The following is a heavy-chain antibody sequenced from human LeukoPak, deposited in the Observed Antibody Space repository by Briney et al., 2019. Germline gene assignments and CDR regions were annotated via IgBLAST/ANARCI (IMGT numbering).Heavy chain of an antibody. CDR2: IYYSGST. Sequence: SQTLSLTCTVSGGSISSGGFYWSWVRQPPGKGLGWVGYIYYSGSTYYNPSLKSRVTISVDTSKNQFSLKLSSVTAADTAVYYCATGPYSSSWCGGFDYWGQGTLVTVSS. CDR3: ATGPYSSSWCGGFDY. V-gene: IGHV4-31*03. D-gene: IGHD6-13*01. J-gene: IGHJ4*02. CDR1: GGSISSGGFY.